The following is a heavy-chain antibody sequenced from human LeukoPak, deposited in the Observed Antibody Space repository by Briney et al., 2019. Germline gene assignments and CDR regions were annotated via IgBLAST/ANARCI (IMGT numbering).Heavy chain of an antibody. J-gene: IGHJ4*02. V-gene: IGHV4-61*02. CDR3: AREEYYSDNSGYYPDF. D-gene: IGHD3-22*01. CDR2: IYTSGST. CDR1: GHSISSGRYY. Sequence: SQTLSLTCTVSGHSISSGRYYWSWLRHPAGKGLEWIGRIYTSGSTNYNPSLKRRVTISVDTSKNQFSLKLSSVTAADTAVYYCAREEYYSDNSGYYPDFWGQGTLVTVSS.